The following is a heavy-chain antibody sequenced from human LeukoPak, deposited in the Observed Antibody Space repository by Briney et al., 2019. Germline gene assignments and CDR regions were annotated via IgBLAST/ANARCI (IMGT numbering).Heavy chain of an antibody. V-gene: IGHV4-38-2*02. CDR3: ARAYSSSWYFNWFDP. J-gene: IGHJ5*02. CDR2: IYYSGST. CDR1: GYSISSGYY. D-gene: IGHD6-13*01. Sequence: SEALSLTCTVSGYSISSGYYWGWIRQPPGKGLEGIGSIYYSGSTYYNPSLKSRVTISVDTSKNQFSLKLSSVTAADTAVYYCARAYSSSWYFNWFDPWGQGTLVTVSS.